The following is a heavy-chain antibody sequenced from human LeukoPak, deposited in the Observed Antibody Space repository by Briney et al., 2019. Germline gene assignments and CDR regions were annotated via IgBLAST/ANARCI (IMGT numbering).Heavy chain of an antibody. V-gene: IGHV3-21*06. J-gene: IGHJ4*02. Sequence: GGSMRLSCAASGFTFSIYSLNWVRQAPGKGLEWVSSISSSSSFISYADSVKGRFTISRDNAKNSLYLQMNSLRAEDTAVYYCAKNRRSSSSDFDYWGQGTLVTVSS. CDR1: GFTFSIYS. CDR3: AKNRRSSSSDFDY. D-gene: IGHD6-6*01. CDR2: ISSSSSFI.